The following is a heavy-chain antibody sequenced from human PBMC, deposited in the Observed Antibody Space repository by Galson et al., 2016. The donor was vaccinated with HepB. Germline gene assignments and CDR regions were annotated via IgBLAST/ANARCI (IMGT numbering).Heavy chain of an antibody. CDR2: ISSSSSHK. V-gene: IGHV3-21*01. J-gene: IGHJ6*02. Sequence: SLRLSCAASGFTFSSDDMNWVRQAPGKGLEWVSYISSSSSHKYYAASVKGRFTISKDNARQALFLEMNSLRAEDTAIYFCSKDTAIHARSSGMDFWGQGPTVTVSS. CDR3: SKDTAIHARSSGMDF. CDR1: GFTFSSDD. D-gene: IGHD5-18*01.